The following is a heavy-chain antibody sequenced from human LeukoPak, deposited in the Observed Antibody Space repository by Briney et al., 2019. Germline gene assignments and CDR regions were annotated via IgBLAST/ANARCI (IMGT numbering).Heavy chain of an antibody. CDR1: GYIFTNYW. CDR3: ARHVTTTAVSWFDP. J-gene: IGHJ5*02. Sequence: GESLKISCKGSGYIFTNYWIGWVRQMPGKGLEWMGIIYPGDSNVRYSPSFQGQVTISADKSISTAYLQWSSLKASDTAMYYCARHVTTTAVSWFDPWGQGTLATVSS. CDR2: IYPGDSNV. V-gene: IGHV5-51*01. D-gene: IGHD4-11*01.